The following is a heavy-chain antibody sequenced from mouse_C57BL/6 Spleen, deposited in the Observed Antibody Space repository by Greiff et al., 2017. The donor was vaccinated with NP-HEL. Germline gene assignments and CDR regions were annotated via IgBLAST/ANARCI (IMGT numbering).Heavy chain of an antibody. CDR3: AREDGNYVLAWFAY. D-gene: IGHD2-1*01. CDR1: GYSITSGYY. Sequence: EVKLMESGPGLVKPSQSLSLTCSVTGYSITSGYYWNWIRQFPGNKLEWMGYISYDGSNNYNPSLKNRISITRDTSKNQFFLKLNSVTTEDTATYYCAREDGNYVLAWFAYWGQGTLVTVSA. V-gene: IGHV3-6*01. J-gene: IGHJ3*01. CDR2: ISYDGSN.